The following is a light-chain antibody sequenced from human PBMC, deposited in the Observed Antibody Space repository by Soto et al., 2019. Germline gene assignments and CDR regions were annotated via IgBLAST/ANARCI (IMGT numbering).Light chain of an antibody. J-gene: IGKJ1*01. Sequence: DIQMTQSPSTLSASVGDRLTITCRASQSVSWWLAWYQQKPGKAPKLLIYDASTLESGVPLRFSGSGSGTEFTLTISSLQPDDVATYYCQQYNNFRWTCGQGTKVDIK. V-gene: IGKV1-5*01. CDR3: QQYNNFRWT. CDR2: DAS. CDR1: QSVSWW.